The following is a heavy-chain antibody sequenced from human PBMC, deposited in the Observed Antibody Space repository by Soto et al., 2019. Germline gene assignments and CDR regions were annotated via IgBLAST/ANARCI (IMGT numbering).Heavy chain of an antibody. CDR3: ARDSKGYDFWSGYYNPAGY. Sequence: GASVKVSCKASGYTFTSYDINWVRQATGQGFEYLGWMNPNSGNTNYAQKLQGRVTMTTDTSTSTAYMELRSLRSDDTAVYYCARDSKGYDFWSGYYNPAGYWGQGTLVTVSS. V-gene: IGHV1-18*01. J-gene: IGHJ4*02. D-gene: IGHD3-3*01. CDR1: GYTFTSYD. CDR2: MNPNSGNT.